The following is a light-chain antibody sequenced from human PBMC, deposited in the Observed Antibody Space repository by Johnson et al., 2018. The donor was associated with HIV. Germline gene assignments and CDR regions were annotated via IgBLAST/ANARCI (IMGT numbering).Light chain of an antibody. CDR3: GTWVSSLSAGLPYV. CDR1: SSNIVNNY. V-gene: IGLV1-51*01. Sequence: QSVLTQPPSVSAAPGQKVTISCSGSSSNIVNNYVSWYQQLPGTAPKLLIYDNNKRPSGIPDRFSGSKSGTSATLGITGLQTGEEADYYCGTWVSSLSAGLPYVFGTGTKVTVL. J-gene: IGLJ1*01. CDR2: DNN.